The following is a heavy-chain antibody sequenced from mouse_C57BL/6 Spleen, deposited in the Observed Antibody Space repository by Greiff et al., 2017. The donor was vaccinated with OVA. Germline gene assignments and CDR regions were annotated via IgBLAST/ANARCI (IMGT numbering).Heavy chain of an antibody. CDR2: ISSGSSTI. D-gene: IGHD3-3*01. J-gene: IGHJ1*03. CDR1: GFTFSDYG. V-gene: IGHV5-17*01. CDR3: ARGDERYFDV. Sequence: DVHLVESGGGLVKPGGSLKLSCAASGFTFSDYGMHWVRQAPEKGLEWVAYISSGSSTIYYADTVKGRFTISRDNAKNTLFLQMTSLRSEDTAMYYCARGDERYFDVWGTGTTVTVSS.